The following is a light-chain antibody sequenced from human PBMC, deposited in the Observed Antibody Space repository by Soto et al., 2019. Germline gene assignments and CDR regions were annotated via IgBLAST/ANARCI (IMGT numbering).Light chain of an antibody. Sequence: DIQMTQSPSSLSASVGARVTITCQASQDISTSLSWFQQKPGRAPKLLIYGASYLETGVPSRFRGSGSGTDFTFTISSLQPEDIATYYCQHYDNLPPFTFGPGTKVDIK. CDR1: QDISTS. J-gene: IGKJ3*01. CDR3: QHYDNLPPFT. V-gene: IGKV1-33*01. CDR2: GAS.